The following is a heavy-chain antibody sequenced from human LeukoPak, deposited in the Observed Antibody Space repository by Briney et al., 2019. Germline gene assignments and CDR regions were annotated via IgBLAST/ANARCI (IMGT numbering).Heavy chain of an antibody. J-gene: IGHJ3*02. V-gene: IGHV3-48*03. CDR2: IATGGSAI. CDR1: GFTFSGYE. D-gene: IGHD2-2*01. Sequence: GGSLRLSCAASGFTFSGYEMSWVRQAPGKGLEWVSYIATGGSAIYYADSVKGRFTISRDNAKNSLYLQMNSLRAEDMAVYYCVRGGYCSSTICYWYNAFDMWGQGTMVTVSS. CDR3: VRGGYCSSTICYWYNAFDM.